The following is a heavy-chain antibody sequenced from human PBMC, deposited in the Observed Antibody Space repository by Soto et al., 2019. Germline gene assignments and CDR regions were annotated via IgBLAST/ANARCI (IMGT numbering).Heavy chain of an antibody. CDR3: VRVMCVDCSTYYYYSMDV. D-gene: IGHD2-21*02. V-gene: IGHV3-21*01. Sequence: PGGSLRLSCAASGFTFGTYTMNWVRQAPGKGLEWVSSIGTTSSYIYYADSVRGRFTISRDNAKDSLYLQMSSLRAEDTAVYYCVRVMCVDCSTYYYYSMDVWGQGTTVTVSS. J-gene: IGHJ6*02. CDR2: IGTTSSYI. CDR1: GFTFGTYT.